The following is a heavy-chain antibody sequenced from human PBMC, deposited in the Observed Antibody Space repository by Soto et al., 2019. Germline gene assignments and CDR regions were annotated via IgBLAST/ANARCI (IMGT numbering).Heavy chain of an antibody. CDR3: ARAGENILSSWYWFDP. CDR2: VYSSGST. J-gene: IGHJ5*02. D-gene: IGHD6-13*01. V-gene: IGHV4-59*01. Sequence: QVQLQESGPGLVKPSETLSLTCSVSGGSIRTYYWSWIRQPPGKGLEWIGYVYSSGSTNYNPSLKSRVTMSVDTSKNQFSLKVTSVTAADTAVYYCARAGENILSSWYWFDPWGQGTLVNVSS. CDR1: GGSIRTYY.